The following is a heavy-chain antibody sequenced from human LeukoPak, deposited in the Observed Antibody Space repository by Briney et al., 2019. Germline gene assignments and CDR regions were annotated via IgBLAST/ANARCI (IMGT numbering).Heavy chain of an antibody. J-gene: IGHJ6*03. CDR2: IIPIFGTA. D-gene: IGHD5-18*01. CDR3: ARELGGYSYGNGVFFRGTWDYYYMDV. V-gene: IGHV1-69*06. CDR1: GGTFSSYA. Sequence: SVKVSCKASGGTFSSYAISWVRQAPGQGLEWMGGIIPIFGTANYAQKFQGRVTITADKSTSTAYMELSSLRSEDTAVYYCARELGGYSYGNGVFFRGTWDYYYMDVWGKGTTVTVSS.